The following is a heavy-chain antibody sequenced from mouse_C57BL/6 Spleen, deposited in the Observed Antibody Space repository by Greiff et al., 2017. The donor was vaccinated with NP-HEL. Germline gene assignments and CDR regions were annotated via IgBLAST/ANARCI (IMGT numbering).Heavy chain of an antibody. CDR2: IDPSDSYT. Sequence: QVQLQQPGAELVKPGASVKLSCKASGYTFTSYWMQWVKQRPGQGLEWIGEIDPSDSYTNYNQKFKGKATLTVDTSSSTAYMQLSSLTSEDSAVYYWARSWDVAYWGEGTLVTVSA. J-gene: IGHJ3*01. CDR1: GYTFTSYW. CDR3: ARSWDVAY. D-gene: IGHD4-1*01. V-gene: IGHV1-50*01.